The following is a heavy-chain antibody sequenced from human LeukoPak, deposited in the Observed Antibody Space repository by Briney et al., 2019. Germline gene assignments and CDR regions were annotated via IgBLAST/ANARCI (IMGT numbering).Heavy chain of an antibody. J-gene: IGHJ4*02. CDR2: IYTSGST. D-gene: IGHD1-7*01. V-gene: IGHV4-61*02. CDR3: ARNPARWVTGTTNWDDY. Sequence: PSETLSLTCTVSGGSISSGSYYWSWIRQPAGKGLEWIGRIYTSGSTNYNPSLKSRVTISVDTSKNQFSLKLSSVTAADTVVYYCARNPARWVTGTTNWDDYWGQGTLVTVSS. CDR1: GGSISSGSYY.